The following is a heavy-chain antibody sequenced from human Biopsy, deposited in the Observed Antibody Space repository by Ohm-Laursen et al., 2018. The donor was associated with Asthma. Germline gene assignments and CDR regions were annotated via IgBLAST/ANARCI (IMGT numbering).Heavy chain of an antibody. V-gene: IGHV4/OR15-8*01. CDR3: ARRWRSYDSSNYYLDQ. D-gene: IGHD3-22*01. CDR2: IYHLGNA. J-gene: IGHJ4*02. Sequence: SQTLSLTCDVSGGSISVSNWWSWVRQPPGRGLEWIGQIYHLGNANYNPSLNSRVTMSVDKSKNQFSLKLTSVTAADTAVYFCARRWRSYDSSNYYLDQWGQGTLVTVSS. CDR1: GGSISVSNW.